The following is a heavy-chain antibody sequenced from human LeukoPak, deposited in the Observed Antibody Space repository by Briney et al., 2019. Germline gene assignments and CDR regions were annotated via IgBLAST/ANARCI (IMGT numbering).Heavy chain of an antibody. Sequence: GGTLRLSCAASGFTFRDSAMSWVRQAPGKGLEWVSLISFSGANTYYADSVKGRFTVSRDNSKDTLYLQMNSLRAEDTAIYYCARDIALSAWGLGTMVTVSS. J-gene: IGHJ3*01. CDR3: ARDIALSA. V-gene: IGHV3-23*01. CDR2: ISFSGANT. CDR1: GFTFRDSA. D-gene: IGHD3-3*02.